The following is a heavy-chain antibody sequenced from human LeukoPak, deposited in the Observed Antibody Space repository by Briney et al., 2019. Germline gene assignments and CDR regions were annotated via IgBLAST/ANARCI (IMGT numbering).Heavy chain of an antibody. Sequence: SETLSLTCAVYGGSFSGYYWSWIRQPPGKGVEGIGEINHSGSTNNNPSLRSGVTISVDTSKNQFSLKLSSVTAADTAVYYCAREGRRRGYYDSRDGWEFDLWGQGTLVTVSS. CDR3: AREGRRRGYYDSRDGWEFDL. V-gene: IGHV4-34*01. CDR1: GGSFSGYY. CDR2: INHSGST. J-gene: IGHJ5*02. D-gene: IGHD3-22*01.